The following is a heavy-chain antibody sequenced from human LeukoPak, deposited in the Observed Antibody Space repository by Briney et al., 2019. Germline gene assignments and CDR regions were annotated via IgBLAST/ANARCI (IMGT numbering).Heavy chain of an antibody. D-gene: IGHD3-16*02. V-gene: IGHV4-59*01. CDR3: ASTNTYYDYVWGSYRFSFDY. CDR2: IYYSGST. CDR1: GGSISSYY. J-gene: IGHJ4*02. Sequence: PSETLSLTCTVSGGSISSYYWSWIRQPPGRGLECIWYIYYSGSTNYNPSLKSRVTISVDTSENQFYLKLSSLTAADTDVYYCASTNTYYDYVWGSYRFSFDYWGQGTLVTVSS.